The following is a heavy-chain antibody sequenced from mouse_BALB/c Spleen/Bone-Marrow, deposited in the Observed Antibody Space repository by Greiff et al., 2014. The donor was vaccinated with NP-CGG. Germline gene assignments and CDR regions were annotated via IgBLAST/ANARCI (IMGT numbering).Heavy chain of an antibody. D-gene: IGHD3-1*01. CDR1: GFNIKDTY. CDR3: ARLGLFAY. V-gene: IGHV14-3*02. Sequence: EVKLMESGAELVKPGASVKLSCTASGFNIKDTYMHWVKQRPEQGLEWIGRIVPANGNTKYDPKFQGKATITADTSSNTAYLQLSSLTSEDTAVYYCARLGLFAYWGQGTLVTVSA. J-gene: IGHJ3*01. CDR2: IVPANGNT.